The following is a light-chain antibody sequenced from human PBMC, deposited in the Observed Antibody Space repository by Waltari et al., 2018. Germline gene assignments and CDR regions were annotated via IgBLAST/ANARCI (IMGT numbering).Light chain of an antibody. V-gene: IGKV3-15*01. CDR1: QSFSRN. CDR3: QQYNSWPYT. CDR2: GAS. J-gene: IGKJ2*01. Sequence: EIVMAQSPGTLSVSPGERVTLSCRASQSFSRNLAWYQQRPGQAPRLLVYGASTRATGVPASFSGSGSGTDFTLTISSLQSEDFAIYFCQQYNSWPYTFGQGTKLEMK.